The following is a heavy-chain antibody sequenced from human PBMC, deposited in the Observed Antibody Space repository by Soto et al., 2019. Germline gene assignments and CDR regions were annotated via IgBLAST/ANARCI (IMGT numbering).Heavy chain of an antibody. CDR1: GYTFIGYY. J-gene: IGHJ4*02. CDR2: INPNSGGT. V-gene: IGHV1-2*04. CDR3: ARTCRSGGSCYHEY. D-gene: IGHD2-15*01. Sequence: ASVKVSCKASGYTFIGYYIHWVRQAPGQGLEWMGWINPNSGGTNYAQRFQGWVTMTTDRSTSTTYMEVGSLKSDDTAVYYCARTCRSGGSCYHEYWGEGTLVTVPS.